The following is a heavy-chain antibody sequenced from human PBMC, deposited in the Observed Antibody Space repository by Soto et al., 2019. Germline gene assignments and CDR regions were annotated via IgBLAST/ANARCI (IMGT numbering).Heavy chain of an antibody. CDR2: IIPIFATT. Sequence: QEQLVQAGAEVKKPGSSVRISCRASGGTFSNDAVSWVRQAPGQGLQWMGGIIPIFATTHYAQKVQVRVTITADESTATAYMELRSVTSEDTAVYYCATGLRTGNYGMDVWGQGTAVTVSS. J-gene: IGHJ6*02. V-gene: IGHV1-69*01. CDR3: ATGLRTGNYGMDV. D-gene: IGHD3-10*01. CDR1: GGTFSNDA.